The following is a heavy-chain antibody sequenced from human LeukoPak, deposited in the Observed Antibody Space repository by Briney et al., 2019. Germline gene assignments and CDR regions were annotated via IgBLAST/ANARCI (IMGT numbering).Heavy chain of an antibody. V-gene: IGHV3-7*01. CDR3: ARIMNSSPDY. J-gene: IGHJ4*02. D-gene: IGHD6-13*01. Sequence: GGSLRLSCAASGFIFSGAWMSWVRQAPGKGLEWVANIKEDGSEKHYVDSVNGRFTISRDNAKNSVYLQMNSLRAEDTAVYYCARIMNSSPDYWGQGTLDTVSS. CDR1: GFIFSGAW. CDR2: IKEDGSEK.